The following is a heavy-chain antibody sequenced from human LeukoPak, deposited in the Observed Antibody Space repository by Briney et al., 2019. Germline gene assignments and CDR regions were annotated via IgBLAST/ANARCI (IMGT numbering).Heavy chain of an antibody. CDR1: GFTLSTYD. D-gene: IGHD3-10*01. V-gene: IGHV3-48*03. CDR3: ARGDGSGSYYNFDY. J-gene: IGHJ4*02. Sequence: GGSLRLSCAASGFTLSTYDMNWVHQAPGKGLQWVSYISGSGSTKFYADSVKGRFTISRDNAKNSLYLQMNSLRGEDTAVYFCARGDGSGSYYNFDYWGQGTLVTVSS. CDR2: ISGSGSTK.